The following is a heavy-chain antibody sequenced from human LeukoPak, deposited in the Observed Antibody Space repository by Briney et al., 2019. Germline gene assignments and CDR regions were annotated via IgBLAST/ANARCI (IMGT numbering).Heavy chain of an antibody. CDR3: AKFGAVSAAVYYYHYMDV. D-gene: IGHD3-16*01. J-gene: IGHJ6*03. V-gene: IGHV4-59*01. Sequence: PSETLSLTCSVSGGSITGYYWGWVRQPPGEGLEWIGYIHYSGSTNYSPSLKSRVTISVDTSKNQFSLKLTSVTAADTAVFYCAKFGAVSAAVYYYHYMDVWGKGTTVTVSS. CDR2: IHYSGST. CDR1: GGSITGYY.